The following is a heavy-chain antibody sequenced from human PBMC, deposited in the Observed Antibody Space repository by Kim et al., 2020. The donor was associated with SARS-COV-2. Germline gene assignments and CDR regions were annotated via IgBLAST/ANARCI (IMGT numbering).Heavy chain of an antibody. CDR1: GGTISSGGYY. D-gene: IGHD2-2*01. J-gene: IGHJ5*02. CDR2: IYYSGST. V-gene: IGHV4-31*03. Sequence: SETLSLTCTVSGGTISSGGYYWSWIRQHTGKGLEWIGYIYYSGSTYYNPSLKRRVTISVDTSKNQFSLKLSSVTAADTAVYYCARALSEARWSGLIVPAAVNWFDPWGQGTLVTVPS. CDR3: ARALSEARWSGLIVPAAVNWFDP.